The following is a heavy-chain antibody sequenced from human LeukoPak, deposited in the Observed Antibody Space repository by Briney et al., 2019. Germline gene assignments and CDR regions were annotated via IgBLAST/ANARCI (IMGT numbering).Heavy chain of an antibody. CDR1: GFTFSSYG. D-gene: IGHD2-15*01. CDR2: IHYDGSNK. J-gene: IGHJ4*02. CDR3: AKAQLGYCSGGNCYGGY. V-gene: IGHV3-30*02. Sequence: GGSLRLSCAASGFTFSSYGMHWVRQAPGKGLEWLAFIHYDGSNKYYTDSVKGRITISRDNFKNTLYLQMSSLRAEDTAVYYCAKAQLGYCSGGNCYGGYWGQGTLVTVSS.